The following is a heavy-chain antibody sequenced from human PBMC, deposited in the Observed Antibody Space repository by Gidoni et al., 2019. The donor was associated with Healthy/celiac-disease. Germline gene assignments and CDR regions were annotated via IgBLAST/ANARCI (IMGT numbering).Heavy chain of an antibody. CDR2: IIPIFGTA. CDR3: ARSPHYSSSQPDYYYYGMDV. Sequence: QVQLVQSGAEVKKPGSSVKVSCKASGGTFSSYAISWVRQAPGQGLEWMGGIIPIFGTANYAQKFQGRVTITADESTSTAYMELSSLRSEDTAVYYCARSPHYSSSQPDYYYYGMDVWGQGTTVTVSS. V-gene: IGHV1-69*01. J-gene: IGHJ6*02. CDR1: GGTFSSYA. D-gene: IGHD6-13*01.